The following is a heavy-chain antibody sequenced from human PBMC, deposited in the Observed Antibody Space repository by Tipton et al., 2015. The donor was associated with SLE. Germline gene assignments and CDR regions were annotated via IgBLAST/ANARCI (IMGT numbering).Heavy chain of an antibody. Sequence: RSLRLSCAASGFTFSSYAMSWVRQAPGKGLEWVAVISYDGSNKYYADSVKGRFTISRDNSKNTLYLQMNSLRAEDTAVYYCATTRLAFAFDIWGQGTMVTVSS. V-gene: IGHV3-30*04. CDR2: ISYDGSNK. J-gene: IGHJ3*02. CDR3: ATTRLAFAFDI. D-gene: IGHD2-21*01. CDR1: GFTFSSYA.